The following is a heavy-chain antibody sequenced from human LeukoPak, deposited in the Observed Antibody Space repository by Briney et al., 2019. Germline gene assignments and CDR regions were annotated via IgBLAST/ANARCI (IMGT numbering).Heavy chain of an antibody. Sequence: SETLSLTCTVSGDSISTTSYYWGWLRQPPGKGLEWIVSIYYIGNTYYNPSLKSRVTISVDTSKNQFSLNLTSVTAADTAVYCCAKRRGSIFGVVIHYYFDYWGQGTLVTVSS. CDR2: IYYIGNT. CDR1: GDSISTTSYY. J-gene: IGHJ4*02. D-gene: IGHD3-3*01. CDR3: AKRRGSIFGVVIHYYFDY. V-gene: IGHV4-39*01.